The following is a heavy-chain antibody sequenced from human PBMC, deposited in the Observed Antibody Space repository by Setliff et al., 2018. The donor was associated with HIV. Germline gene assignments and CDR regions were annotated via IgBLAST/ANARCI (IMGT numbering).Heavy chain of an antibody. CDR1: GYTFTSYD. J-gene: IGHJ5*02. V-gene: IGHV1-8*02. CDR2: MNPNSGNT. D-gene: IGHD6-13*01. Sequence: GASVKVSCKASGYTFTSYDINWVRQATGQGLEWMGWMNPNSGNTGYAQKFQGRVTMTRNTSTSTAYMELSSLRSDDTAVYYCARDFSGQQLVGGWFDPWGQGTLVTVSS. CDR3: ARDFSGQQLVGGWFDP.